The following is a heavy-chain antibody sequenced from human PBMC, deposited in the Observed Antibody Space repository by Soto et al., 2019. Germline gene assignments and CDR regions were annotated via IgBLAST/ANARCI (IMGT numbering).Heavy chain of an antibody. CDR2: IIPILGIA. Sequence: QVQLVQSGAEVKKPGSSVKVSCKASRGTFSSYTISWVRQAPGQGLEWMGRIIPILGIANYAQKFQGRVTITADKSTSTAYMELSSLRSEDTAVYYCASSVQYSSGCGYWGQGTLVTVSS. D-gene: IGHD6-19*01. V-gene: IGHV1-69*02. CDR3: ASSVQYSSGCGY. CDR1: RGTFSSYT. J-gene: IGHJ4*02.